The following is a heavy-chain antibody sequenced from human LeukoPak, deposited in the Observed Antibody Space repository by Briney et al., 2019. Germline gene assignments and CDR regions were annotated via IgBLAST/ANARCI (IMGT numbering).Heavy chain of an antibody. CDR1: GFTFSSYW. Sequence: PGGSLRLSCAASGFTFSSYWMQWVRQAPGKGLVWVSRIDGDGSSTNYADSVKGRFTISRDNAKNTLYLQMNSLRAEDTAVYYCARRGYGDYWAFDIWGQGTMVTVSP. J-gene: IGHJ3*02. D-gene: IGHD4-17*01. V-gene: IGHV3-74*01. CDR2: IDGDGSST. CDR3: ARRGYGDYWAFDI.